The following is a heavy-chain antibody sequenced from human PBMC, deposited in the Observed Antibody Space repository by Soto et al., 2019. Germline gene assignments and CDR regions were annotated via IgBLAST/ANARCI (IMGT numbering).Heavy chain of an antibody. CDR2: INPNSGGT. D-gene: IGHD3-3*01. Sequence: ASVKVSCKASGYTFTGYYMHWVRQAPGQGLEWMGWINPNSGGTNYAQKFQGWVTMTRDTSISTAYMELSRLRSDDTAVYYCARDARITIFGVVSNGSDAFDIWGQGTMVTVSS. J-gene: IGHJ3*02. CDR3: ARDARITIFGVVSNGSDAFDI. CDR1: GYTFTGYY. V-gene: IGHV1-2*04.